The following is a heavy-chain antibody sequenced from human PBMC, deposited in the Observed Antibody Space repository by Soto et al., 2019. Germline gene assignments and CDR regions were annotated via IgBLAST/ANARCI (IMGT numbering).Heavy chain of an antibody. Sequence: SETLSLTCTVSGGSISSGDYYWIWIRHPPGKGLEWIGYIYYSGSTYYNPSLKSRVTISVDTSKNQFSLKLSSVTAADTAVYYCARGGGYCSSTSCYREDWFDPWGQGTLVTVSS. D-gene: IGHD2-2*02. CDR1: GGSISSGDYY. CDR3: ARGGGYCSSTSCYREDWFDP. V-gene: IGHV4-30-4*01. J-gene: IGHJ5*02. CDR2: IYYSGST.